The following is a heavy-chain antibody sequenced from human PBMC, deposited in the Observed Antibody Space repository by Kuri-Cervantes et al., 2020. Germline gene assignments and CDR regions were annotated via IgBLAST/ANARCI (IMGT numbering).Heavy chain of an antibody. Sequence: SETLSLTCAVSGGSISSGGYSWSWIRQPPGKGLEWIGYIYHSGSTYYNPSLKSRVTISVDRSKNQFSLKLSSVTAADTAVYYCATTQRGYSYGYPNPFDYWGQGTLVTVSS. D-gene: IGHD5-18*01. CDR2: IYHSGST. V-gene: IGHV4-30-2*01. CDR3: ATTQRGYSYGYPNPFDY. J-gene: IGHJ4*02. CDR1: GGSISSGGYS.